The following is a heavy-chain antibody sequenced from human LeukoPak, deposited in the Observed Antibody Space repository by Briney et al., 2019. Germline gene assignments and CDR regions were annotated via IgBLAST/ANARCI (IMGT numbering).Heavy chain of an antibody. V-gene: IGHV1-2*02. J-gene: IGHJ4*02. CDR2: INPNSGGT. D-gene: IGHD1-26*01. Sequence: GASVKVSCKASGYTFTGYYMHWVRQAPGQGLEWMGWINPNSGGTNYAQKFQGRVTMTRDTSISTAYMELSRLRSDDTAVYYCARVEFALIVGATTDYFDYWGQGTLVTVSS. CDR1: GYTFTGYY. CDR3: ARVEFALIVGATTDYFDY.